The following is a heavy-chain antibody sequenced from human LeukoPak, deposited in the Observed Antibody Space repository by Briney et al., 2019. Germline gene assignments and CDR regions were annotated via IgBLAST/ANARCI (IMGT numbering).Heavy chain of an antibody. V-gene: IGHV3-7*01. CDR3: ARDSAGNDY. D-gene: IGHD6-13*01. Sequence: GGSLRLSCAASGFTFSTYWMSWVRQAPGKGLEWVANIKKDGSEKYYVDSVKGRFTISRDKAKNSLYLQMNSLRAEYTAMYYCARDSAGNDYWGQGTLVTVSS. CDR1: GFTFSTYW. CDR2: IKKDGSEK. J-gene: IGHJ4*02.